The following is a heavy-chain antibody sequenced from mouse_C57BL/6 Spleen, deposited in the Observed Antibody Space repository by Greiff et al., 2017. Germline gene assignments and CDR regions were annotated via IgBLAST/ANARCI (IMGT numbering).Heavy chain of an antibody. D-gene: IGHD1-1*01. V-gene: IGHV1-53*01. CDR1: GSTFPGYW. Sequence: QVQLQQPGTELVKPGAPGKLSCKVSGSTFPGYWWHGVKTGPGQGLGWIGNIIPSNGGTNYNEKFKSKATLTVDKSSSTAYMQLSSLTSEDSAVYYCARSGVTTVVATGWGQGTLVTVSA. CDR2: IIPSNGGT. CDR3: ARSGVTTVVATG. J-gene: IGHJ3*02.